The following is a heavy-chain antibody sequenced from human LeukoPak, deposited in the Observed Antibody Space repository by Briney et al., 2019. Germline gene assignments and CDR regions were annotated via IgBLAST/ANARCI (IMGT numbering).Heavy chain of an antibody. J-gene: IGHJ4*02. CDR1: GFTFGDYA. CDR2: IRSKAYGGTT. D-gene: IGHD3-22*01. CDR3: TRAREVVVITDWDY. Sequence: GGSLRLSCTASGFTFGDYAMSWFRQAPGKGLEWVGFIRSKAYGGTTEYAASVKGRFTISRDDSKSIAYLQMNSLKTEDTAVYYCTRAREVVVITDWDYWGQGTLVTVPS. V-gene: IGHV3-49*03.